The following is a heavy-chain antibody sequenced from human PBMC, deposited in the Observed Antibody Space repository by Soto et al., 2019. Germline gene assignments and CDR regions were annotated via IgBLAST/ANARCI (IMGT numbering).Heavy chain of an antibody. V-gene: IGHV4-30-2*01. CDR2: VHHTGST. CDR1: GASISGGGNS. J-gene: IGHJ4*02. CDR3: ARTDVYTSQGDDFDS. D-gene: IGHD1-20*01. Sequence: SETLSLTCAVSGASISGGGNSWNWIRQPPGKGLEWIGYVHHTGSTYYTPSLKSRVTISLDRSKNQFSLKLTSVTAADTAVYYCARTDVYTSQGDDFDSWGQGALVTVSS.